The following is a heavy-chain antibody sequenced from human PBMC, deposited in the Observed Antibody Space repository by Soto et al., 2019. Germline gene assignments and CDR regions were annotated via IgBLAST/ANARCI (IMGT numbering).Heavy chain of an antibody. D-gene: IGHD2-2*02. V-gene: IGHV3-30*18. CDR1: GFTFSSYG. J-gene: IGHJ6*02. CDR3: AKTPREYRYGMDV. CDR2: ISYDGSNK. Sequence: QVQLVESGGGVVQPGRSLRLSCAASGFTFSSYGMHWVRQAPGKGLEWVAFISYDGSNKYHADSVKGRFTISRDNSKNTLYLQMNSLRAEDTAVYYCAKTPREYRYGMDVWGQGTTVTVSS.